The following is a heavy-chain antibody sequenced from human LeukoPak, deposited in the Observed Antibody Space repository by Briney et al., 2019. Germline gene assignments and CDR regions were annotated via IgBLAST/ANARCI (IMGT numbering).Heavy chain of an antibody. Sequence: SETLSLTCTVSGGSISSSIYYWGWIRQPPGKGLEWIASIYHSGISYYNPSFQSRVTISLDMSKNQFSLDLRSLTAADTALYYCTRSYFTVAIDYWGQGTRVTVSS. CDR1: GGSISSSIYY. CDR3: TRSYFTVAIDY. J-gene: IGHJ4*02. D-gene: IGHD2/OR15-2a*01. V-gene: IGHV4-39*07. CDR2: IYHSGIS.